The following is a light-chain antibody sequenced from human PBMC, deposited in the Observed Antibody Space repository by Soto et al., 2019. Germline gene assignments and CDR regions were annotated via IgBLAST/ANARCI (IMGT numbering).Light chain of an antibody. CDR2: QDT. Sequence: SYELTQPPSVSVSPGQTASITCSGDKLGDKYASWYQQRPGQSPVLVIYQDTKRPSGIPERFSGSNSGNTATLTISGTQAVDEADYFCQAWDSNTNYVFGTGTKLTVL. V-gene: IGLV3-1*01. J-gene: IGLJ1*01. CDR3: QAWDSNTNYV. CDR1: KLGDKY.